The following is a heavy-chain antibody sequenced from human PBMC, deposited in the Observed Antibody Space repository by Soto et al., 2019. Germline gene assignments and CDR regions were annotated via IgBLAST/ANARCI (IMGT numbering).Heavy chain of an antibody. J-gene: IGHJ3*02. CDR3: ARDTPQWLPPTSYAFDI. D-gene: IGHD5-12*01. CDR2: IYSGGST. V-gene: IGHV3-66*01. CDR1: GFTVSSNY. Sequence: GGSLRLSCAASGFTVSSNYMSWVRQAPGKGLEWVSVIYSGGSTYYADSVKGRFTISRDNSKNTLYLQMNSLRAEDTAVYYCARDTPQWLPPTSYAFDIWGQGTMVTVSS.